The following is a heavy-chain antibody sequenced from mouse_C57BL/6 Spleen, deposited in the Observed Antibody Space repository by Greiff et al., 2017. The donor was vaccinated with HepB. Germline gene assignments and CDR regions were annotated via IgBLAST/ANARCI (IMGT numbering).Heavy chain of an antibody. D-gene: IGHD2-1*01. Sequence: QVQLQQPGAELVRPGTSVKLSCKASGYTFTSYWMHWVKQRPGQGLEWIGVIDPSDSYTNSNQKFKGKATLTVDTSSSTAYMQLSSLTSEDSAVYYCARYGNYFNWYFDVWGTGTTVTVSS. J-gene: IGHJ1*03. V-gene: IGHV1-59*01. CDR1: GYTFTSYW. CDR3: ARYGNYFNWYFDV. CDR2: IDPSDSYT.